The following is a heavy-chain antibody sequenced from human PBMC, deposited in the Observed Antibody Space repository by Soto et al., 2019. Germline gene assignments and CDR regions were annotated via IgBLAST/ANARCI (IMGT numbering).Heavy chain of an antibody. J-gene: IGHJ6*03. D-gene: IGHD3-10*01. CDR3: AREGKYYYGSGATSYYYMDV. CDR1: GGSFSGYY. Sequence: SETLSLTCAVYGGSFSGYYWSWIRQPPGKGLEWIGEINHSGSTNYNPALKSRVTISVDTSKNQLSLKLSFVTAADTAVYYCAREGKYYYGSGATSYYYMDVWGKGTTVTVSS. CDR2: INHSGST. V-gene: IGHV4-34*01.